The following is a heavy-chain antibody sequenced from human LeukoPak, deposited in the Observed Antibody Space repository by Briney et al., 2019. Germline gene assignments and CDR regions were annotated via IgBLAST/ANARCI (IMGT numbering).Heavy chain of an antibody. CDR1: GFTFDDYN. J-gene: IGHJ4*02. Sequence: GGSLRLSCAASGFTFDDYNMQWHRQAPGKGLEWVSVIYSGGSTYYADSVKGRFTISRDNSKNTLYLQMNSLRAEDTAVYYCARVYGSGRYYWGQGTLVTVSS. D-gene: IGHD6-19*01. CDR2: IYSGGST. CDR3: ARVYGSGRYY. V-gene: IGHV3-53*01.